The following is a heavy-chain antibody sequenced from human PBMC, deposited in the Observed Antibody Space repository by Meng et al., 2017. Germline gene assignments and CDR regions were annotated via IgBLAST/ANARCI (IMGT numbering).Heavy chain of an antibody. CDR1: GDTVSSDSAA. CDR3: ASGWSMFQT. D-gene: IGHD3-10*02. CDR2: TYYRSKWYN. Sequence: QLQQSGPGLMKPSQTLSLTCAISGDTVSSDSAALNWIRQSPSRGLEWLGRTYYRSKWYNDFAVSVKSRIIINPDTSKNHFSLQLNSVTPEDTAVYYCASGWSMFQTWGQGTLVTSPQ. J-gene: IGHJ4*02. V-gene: IGHV6-1*01.